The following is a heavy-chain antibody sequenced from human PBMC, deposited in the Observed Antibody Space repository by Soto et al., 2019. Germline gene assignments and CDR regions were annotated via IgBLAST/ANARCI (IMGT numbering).Heavy chain of an antibody. CDR2: ISYDGSNK. D-gene: IGHD3-22*01. CDR1: GFTFSSYG. Sequence: SVGSLRLSCAASGFTFSSYGMHWVRQAPGKGLEWVAVISYDGSNKYYADSVKDRFTISRDNSKNTLYLQMNSLRAEDTVVYYCAKDQEGITMIIDYWGQGTLVTVSS. J-gene: IGHJ4*02. V-gene: IGHV3-30*18. CDR3: AKDQEGITMIIDY.